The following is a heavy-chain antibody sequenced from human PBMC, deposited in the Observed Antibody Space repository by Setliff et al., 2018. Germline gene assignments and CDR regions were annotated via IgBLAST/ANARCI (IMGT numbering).Heavy chain of an antibody. V-gene: IGHV4-61*02. CDR2: IQSSGNT. Sequence: PSETLSLTCTVSGGSISSGTYYWSWIRQTAGKGLEWIGLIQSSGNTNYNPSLQSRVTISIDTSKNQFSLKMTSVTAADTALYYCAGTPARGTTWLSPFDYWGQGTLVTVSS. CDR1: GGSISSGTYY. J-gene: IGHJ4*02. D-gene: IGHD5-12*01. CDR3: AGTPARGTTWLSPFDY.